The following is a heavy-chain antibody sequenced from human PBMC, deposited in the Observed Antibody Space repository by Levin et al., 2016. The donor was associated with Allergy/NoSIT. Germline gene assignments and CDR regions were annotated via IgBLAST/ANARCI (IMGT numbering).Heavy chain of an antibody. Sequence: GESLKISCAASGFTFDDYAMHWVRQAPGKGLEWVSLISWDGGSTYYADSVKGRFTISRDNSKNSLYLQMNSLRAEDTALYYCAKDIYSGSYYSRNRYYGMDVWGQGTTVTVSS. J-gene: IGHJ6*02. CDR3: AKDIYSGSYYSRNRYYGMDV. V-gene: IGHV3-43D*03. CDR2: ISWDGGST. CDR1: GFTFDDYA. D-gene: IGHD1-26*01.